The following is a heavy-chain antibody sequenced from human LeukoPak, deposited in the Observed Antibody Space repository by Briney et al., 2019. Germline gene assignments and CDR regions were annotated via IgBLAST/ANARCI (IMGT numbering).Heavy chain of an antibody. CDR1: GGSISSNNW. V-gene: IGHV4-4*02. D-gene: IGHD1-26*01. CDR3: ARDLYSGSFGIGY. J-gene: IGHJ4*02. CDR2: IYHSGST. Sequence: PSGTLSLTCAVSGGSISSNNWRSWVRQPPGKGLEWIGEIYHSGSTNYNPSLKSRVTISVDKSKNQFFLNLNSVTAADTAVYYCARDLYSGSFGIGYWGQGTLVTVSS.